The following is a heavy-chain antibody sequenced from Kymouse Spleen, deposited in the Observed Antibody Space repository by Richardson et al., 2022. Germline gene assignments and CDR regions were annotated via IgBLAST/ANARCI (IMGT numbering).Heavy chain of an antibody. Sequence: QVQLQQWGAGLLKPSETLSLTCAVYGGSFSGYYWSWIRQPPGKGLEWIGEINHSGSTNYNPSLKSRVTISVDTSKNQFSLKLSSVTAADTAVYYCARGGRLTTGTTGYYGMDVWGQGTTVTVSS. CDR2: INHSGST. D-gene: IGHD1-1*01. CDR1: GGSFSGYY. V-gene: IGHV4-34*01. CDR3: ARGGRLTTGTTGYYGMDV. J-gene: IGHJ6*02.